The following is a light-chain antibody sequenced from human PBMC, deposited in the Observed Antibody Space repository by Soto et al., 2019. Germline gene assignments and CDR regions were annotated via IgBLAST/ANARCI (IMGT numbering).Light chain of an antibody. Sequence: ENVLTQSPATLSLSPGERATLSCRASQGVSIYLAWYQQKPGQAPRLLIYEASKRATGIPPRFSGSGSGTDFTLTISSLEPEDFAVYYCQQRNHGITFGGGTKVDIK. J-gene: IGKJ4*01. V-gene: IGKV3-11*01. CDR2: EAS. CDR1: QGVSIY. CDR3: QQRNHGIT.